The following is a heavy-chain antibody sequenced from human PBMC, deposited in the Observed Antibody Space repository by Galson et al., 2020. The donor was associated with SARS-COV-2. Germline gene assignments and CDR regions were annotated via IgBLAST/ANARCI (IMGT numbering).Heavy chain of an antibody. CDR1: GFSLSNARMG. CDR3: ARIPITMIGYDAFDI. D-gene: IGHD3-22*01. J-gene: IGHJ3*02. CDR2: IFSNDEK. V-gene: IGHV2-26*01. Sequence: GFSLSNARMGVSWIRQPPGKALEWLAHIFSNDEKSYSTSLKSRLTISKDTSKSQVVLTMTNMDPVDTATYYCARIPITMIGYDAFDIWGQGTMVTVSS.